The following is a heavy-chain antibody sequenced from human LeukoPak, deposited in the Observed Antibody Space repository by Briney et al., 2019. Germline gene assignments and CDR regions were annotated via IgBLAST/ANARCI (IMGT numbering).Heavy chain of an antibody. V-gene: IGHV4-59*05. CDR1: GGSISSYY. D-gene: IGHD3-10*02. CDR3: ASHSSYVSPFRS. CDR2: IYYSGST. J-gene: IGHJ5*02. Sequence: SETLSLTCTVSGGSISSYYWSWIRQPPGKGLEWIGSIYYSGSTYYNPSLKSRVTISVDTSKNQFSLKLSSVTAADTAVYYCASHSSYVSPFRSWGRGPLVTVSP.